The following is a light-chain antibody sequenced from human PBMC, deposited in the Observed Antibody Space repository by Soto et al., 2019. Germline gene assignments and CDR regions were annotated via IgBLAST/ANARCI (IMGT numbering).Light chain of an antibody. CDR1: QSVSSSY. CDR3: QQYGNSPRVT. J-gene: IGKJ3*01. CDR2: GAS. V-gene: IGKV3-20*01. Sequence: EIVLTQSPGTLSLSPGERATLSCRASQSVSSSYLAWYQQKPGQAPRLLIYGASSRATGIPDRFSGSGSGTDFPLTISSLEPEDFAVYYCQQYGNSPRVTFGPGTKVDIK.